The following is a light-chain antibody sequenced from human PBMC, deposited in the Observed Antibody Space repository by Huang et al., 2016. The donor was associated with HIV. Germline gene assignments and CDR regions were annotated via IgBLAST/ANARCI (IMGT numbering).Light chain of an antibody. Sequence: DIQMTQSPSSLSASLGARVTITCRASQSITSFLNWYQQKPGKAPELLIYIASSLQSGVPSRFSGSGSGTDFTLTINSLQPEDFATYFCQQSYSIPYTFGQGTKLEIK. CDR2: IAS. J-gene: IGKJ2*01. V-gene: IGKV1-39*01. CDR1: QSITSF. CDR3: QQSYSIPYT.